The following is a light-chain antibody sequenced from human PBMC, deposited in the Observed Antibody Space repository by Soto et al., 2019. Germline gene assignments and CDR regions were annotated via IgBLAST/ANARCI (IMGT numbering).Light chain of an antibody. J-gene: IGKJ1*01. CDR3: QQYNSFRA. Sequence: DIQLTQSPSTLSAAVGDSVTITCRASQNIRNLLAWHQQKPGKAPKLLISKASSLESGVPSRFSGSGSGTEFTLTISSLQPDDFATYYCQQYNSFRAFGQGTKVDIK. V-gene: IGKV1-5*03. CDR2: KAS. CDR1: QNIRNL.